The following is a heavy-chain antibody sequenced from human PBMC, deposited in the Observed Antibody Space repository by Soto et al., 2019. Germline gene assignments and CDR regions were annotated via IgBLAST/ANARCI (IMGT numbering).Heavy chain of an antibody. CDR2: INAGNGNT. V-gene: IGHV1-3*01. D-gene: IGHD3-22*01. CDR3: ARDRNYYDSSGYYYFDR. Sequence: ASVKVSCKASGYTFTSYAMHWVRQAPGQRLEWMGWINAGNGNTNSAQKLQGRVTMTTDTSTSTAYMELRSLRSDDTAVYYCARDRNYYDSSGYYYFDRWGQGTLVTVSS. J-gene: IGHJ4*02. CDR1: GYTFTSYA.